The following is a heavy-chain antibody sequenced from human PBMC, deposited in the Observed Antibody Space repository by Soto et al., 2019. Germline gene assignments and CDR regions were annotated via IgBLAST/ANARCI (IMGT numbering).Heavy chain of an antibody. V-gene: IGHV4-39*07. CDR1: GGSISSSSYY. CDR3: ASVGEKMVYAYWYFDL. J-gene: IGHJ2*01. Sequence: SETLSLTCTVSGGSISSSSYYWGWIRQPPGKGLEWIGSIYYSGSTYYNPSLKSRVTISVDTSKNQFSLKLSSVTAADTAVYYCASVGEKMVYAYWYFDLWGRGTLVTVSS. CDR2: IYYSGST. D-gene: IGHD2-8*01.